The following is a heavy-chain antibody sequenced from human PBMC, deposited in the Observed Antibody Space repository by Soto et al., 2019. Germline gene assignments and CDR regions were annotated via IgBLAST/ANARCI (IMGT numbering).Heavy chain of an antibody. CDR2: ILVDGRT. J-gene: IGHJ3*02. CDR1: GFICSSYD. D-gene: IGHD2-8*02. Sequence: LRLSCAASGFICSSYDMSWVRQAPGKGLEWVSTILVDGRTFYIDSVRGRFTISRDNSKNTVYLQMNSLTAGDTALYYCAKATATGGGAFDICGQGTMVTVSS. CDR3: AKATATGGGAFDI. V-gene: IGHV3-23*01.